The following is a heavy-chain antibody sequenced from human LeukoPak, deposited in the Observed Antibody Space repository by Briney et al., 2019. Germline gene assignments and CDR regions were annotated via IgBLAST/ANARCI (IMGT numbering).Heavy chain of an antibody. D-gene: IGHD5-18*01. CDR2: ISAGGGST. CDR3: AKDGPNVDTAMVNTDFDY. J-gene: IGHJ4*02. CDR1: GFTFKNYA. Sequence: GGSLRLSCVASGFTFKNYAMMWVRQAPGRGREWVSAISAGGGSTYYADSVKGLFTIPRDNSKSTLYLQMNSLRAEDTAVYYCAKDGPNVDTAMVNTDFDYWGQGTLVTVSS. V-gene: IGHV3-23*01.